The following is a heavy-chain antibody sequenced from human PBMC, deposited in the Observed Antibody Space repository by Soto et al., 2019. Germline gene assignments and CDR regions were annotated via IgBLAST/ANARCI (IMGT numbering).Heavy chain of an antibody. CDR1: GDSVSSNSAA. CDR3: ATSNIAAAGPDWFDP. D-gene: IGHD6-13*01. CDR2: TYYRSKWYN. Sequence: SQTLSLTCAISGDSVSSNSAAWNWIRQSPSRGLEWLGRTYYRSKWYNDYAVSVKSRITINPDTSKNQFSLQLNSVTPEDTAVYYCATSNIAAAGPDWFDPWGQGTLVTVSS. V-gene: IGHV6-1*01. J-gene: IGHJ5*02.